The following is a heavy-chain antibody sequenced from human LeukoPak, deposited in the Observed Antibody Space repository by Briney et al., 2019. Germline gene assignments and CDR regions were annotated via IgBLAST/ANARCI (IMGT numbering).Heavy chain of an antibody. D-gene: IGHD2-15*01. Sequence: PGGSLRLSCAASGFTFSSYGMHWVRQAPGKGLEWVAVISYDGSNKYYADSVKGRFTISRDNSKNTLYLQMNSLRAEDTAVYYCARDARYCSGGSCLGYGMDVWGQGTTVTVSS. CDR2: ISYDGSNK. V-gene: IGHV3-30*03. CDR3: ARDARYCSGGSCLGYGMDV. J-gene: IGHJ6*02. CDR1: GFTFSSYG.